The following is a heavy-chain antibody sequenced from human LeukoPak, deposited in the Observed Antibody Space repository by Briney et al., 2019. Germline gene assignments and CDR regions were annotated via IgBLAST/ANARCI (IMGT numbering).Heavy chain of an antibody. CDR3: ARGHYDYVWGSYRYLDY. CDR2: ISSSGSTI. CDR1: GFTFSSYE. Sequence: GGSLRLSCAASGFTFSSYEMNWVRQAPGKGLEWVSYISSSGSTIYYADSGKGRFTISRDNAKNSLYLQMNSLRAEDTALYYCARGHYDYVWGSYRYLDYWGQGTLVTVSS. J-gene: IGHJ4*02. D-gene: IGHD3-16*02. V-gene: IGHV3-48*03.